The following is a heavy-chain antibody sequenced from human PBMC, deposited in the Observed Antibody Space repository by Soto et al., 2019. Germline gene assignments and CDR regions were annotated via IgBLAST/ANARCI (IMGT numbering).Heavy chain of an antibody. D-gene: IGHD2-15*01. V-gene: IGHV4-59*12. CDR1: GGSISSYY. CDR3: ASYTVAAKPNFQH. Sequence: SETLSLTCTVSGGSISSYYWSWIRQPPGKGLEWIGYIYYSGSTNYNPSLKSRVTISVDTSKNQFSLKLSSVTAADTAVYYCASYTVAAKPNFQHWGQGTLVTVSS. J-gene: IGHJ1*01. CDR2: IYYSGST.